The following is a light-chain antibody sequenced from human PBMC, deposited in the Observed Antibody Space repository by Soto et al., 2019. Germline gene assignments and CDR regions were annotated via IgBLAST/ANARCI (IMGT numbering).Light chain of an antibody. Sequence: DIRMTQSPSTLAASVGDRVTITCRASQSISSWLAWYQQKPGKAPKLLIYKASSLESGVPSRFSGSGSGTEFTLTISSLQPDDFATYYCQQYNSYPWTSGQGGKV. CDR3: QQYNSYPWT. CDR1: QSISSW. CDR2: KAS. J-gene: IGKJ1*01. V-gene: IGKV1-5*03.